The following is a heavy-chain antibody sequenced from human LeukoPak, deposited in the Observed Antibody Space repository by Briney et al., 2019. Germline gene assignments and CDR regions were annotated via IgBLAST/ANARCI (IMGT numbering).Heavy chain of an antibody. CDR2: IYPGDSRT. D-gene: IGHD5-18*01. CDR1: GYSFTSYW. V-gene: IGHV5-51*01. J-gene: IGHJ5*02. Sequence: GESLKISCKGSGYSFTSYWIGWVRQTPGKGLEWMGVIYPGDSRTRYNPSFEGQVTISADKSINTAYLQWSSLKASDTAMYYCACREFYSPWPGPWGQGTLVTVS. CDR3: ACREFYSPWPGP.